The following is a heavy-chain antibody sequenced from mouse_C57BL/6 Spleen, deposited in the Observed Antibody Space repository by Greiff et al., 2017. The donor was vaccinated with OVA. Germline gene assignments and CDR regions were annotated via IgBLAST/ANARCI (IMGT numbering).Heavy chain of an antibody. CDR2: IHPNSGST. CDR1: GYTFTSYW. J-gene: IGHJ2*01. Sequence: QVHVKQPGAELVKPGASVKLSCKASGYTFTSYWVHWVKQRPGQGLEWIGMIHPNSGSTNYNEKFKSKATLTVDKSSSTAYMQLSSLTSEDSAVYYCARGDYFDYWGQGTTLTVSS. V-gene: IGHV1-64*01. CDR3: ARGDYFDY.